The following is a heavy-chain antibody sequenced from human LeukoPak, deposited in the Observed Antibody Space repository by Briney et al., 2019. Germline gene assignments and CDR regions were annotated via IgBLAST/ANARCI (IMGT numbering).Heavy chain of an antibody. Sequence: SETLSLTCAVYGGSFSGYYWSWIRQPPGKGLEWIGEINHSGSTNYNPSLKSRVTISVDTSKNQFSLKLSSVTAADTAVYYCARLRGFGELFTDYWGQGTLVTVSS. CDR1: GGSFSGYY. CDR3: ARLRGFGELFTDY. CDR2: INHSGST. V-gene: IGHV4-34*01. J-gene: IGHJ4*02. D-gene: IGHD3-10*01.